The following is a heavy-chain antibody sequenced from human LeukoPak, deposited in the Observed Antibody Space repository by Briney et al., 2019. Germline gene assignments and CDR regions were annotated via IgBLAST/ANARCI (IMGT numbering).Heavy chain of an antibody. V-gene: IGHV3-21*01. CDR2: ISSSSNNI. Sequence: RSGGSLRLSCAASGFTFSSYSMDWVRQAPGKGLEWVSSISSSSNNIYYADSVKGRFTISRDNGKNSLYLLMNSLRAEDTAVYYCVYGGGYFQHWGQGTLVTVSS. CDR3: VYGGGYFQH. J-gene: IGHJ1*01. D-gene: IGHD4-23*01. CDR1: GFTFSSYS.